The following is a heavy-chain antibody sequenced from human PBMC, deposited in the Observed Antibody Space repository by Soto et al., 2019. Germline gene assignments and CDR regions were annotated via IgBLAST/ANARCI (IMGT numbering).Heavy chain of an antibody. V-gene: IGHV1-18*01. CDR1: GYRFTNNG. Sequence: ASVKVSCKSSGYRFTNNGDYWVRQAPGEELEWVGWISDNSRDTKYAQAYEGRVTISTDTATNTAYMELRSLRSDDTAKYICAGDFDFGVWGQGISVTVSS. CDR2: ISDNSRDT. J-gene: IGHJ6*02. D-gene: IGHD3-9*01. CDR3: AGDFDFGV.